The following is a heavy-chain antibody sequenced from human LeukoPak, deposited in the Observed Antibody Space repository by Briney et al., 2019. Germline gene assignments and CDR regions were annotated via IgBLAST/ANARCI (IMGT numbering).Heavy chain of an antibody. CDR2: ISAYNGNT. CDR3: AGEMVRGWAPLFGP. Sequence: GASVKVSCKASGYTFTSYGISWVRQAPGQGLEWMGWISAYNGNTNYAQKLQGRVTMTTDTSTSTAYMELRSLRSDDTAVYYCAGEMVRGWAPLFGPWGQGTLVTVSS. J-gene: IGHJ5*02. CDR1: GYTFTSYG. D-gene: IGHD3-10*01. V-gene: IGHV1-18*01.